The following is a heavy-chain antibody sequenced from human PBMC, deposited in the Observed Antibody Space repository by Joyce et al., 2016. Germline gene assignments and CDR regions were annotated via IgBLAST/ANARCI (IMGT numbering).Heavy chain of an antibody. CDR1: GFDFNFYT. V-gene: IGHV3-21*06. Sequence: LTIACEASGFDFNFYTMGWVRQAPGKGLDWVCSITRASNYIYYADSVKGRFTISRDNAKNSLYLQMKNLTVEDTAVYYWARESDGDYSYDYWGQGTLVTVSP. CDR3: ARESDGDYSYDY. CDR2: ITRASNYI. D-gene: IGHD4-17*01. J-gene: IGHJ4*02.